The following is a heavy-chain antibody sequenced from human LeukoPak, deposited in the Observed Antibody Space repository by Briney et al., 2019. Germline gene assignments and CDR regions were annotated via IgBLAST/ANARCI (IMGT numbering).Heavy chain of an antibody. CDR2: ISSSGST. Sequence: SETLSLTCTVSGDSISSGDYYWSWIRQPAGKGLEWIGRISSSGSTNYNPSLKSRVTISVDTSKNQFSLKLSSVTAADTAVYYCARGGYSRGPTYFQHWGQGTLVTVSS. D-gene: IGHD6-13*01. CDR3: ARGGYSRGPTYFQH. CDR1: GDSISSGDYY. V-gene: IGHV4-61*02. J-gene: IGHJ1*01.